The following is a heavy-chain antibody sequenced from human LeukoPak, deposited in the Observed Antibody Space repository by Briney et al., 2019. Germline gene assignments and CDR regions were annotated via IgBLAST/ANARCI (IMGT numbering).Heavy chain of an antibody. CDR2: IIPIFGTA. J-gene: IGHJ4*02. Sequence: VASVKVSCKASGGTFSSYAISWVRQAPGQGLEWMGGIIPIFGTANYAQKFQGRVTITADESTSTAYMELSSLRSEDTAVYYCARDGKDSSGYYTYYFDYWGQGTLVTVSS. D-gene: IGHD3-22*01. V-gene: IGHV1-69*13. CDR1: GGTFSSYA. CDR3: ARDGKDSSGYYTYYFDY.